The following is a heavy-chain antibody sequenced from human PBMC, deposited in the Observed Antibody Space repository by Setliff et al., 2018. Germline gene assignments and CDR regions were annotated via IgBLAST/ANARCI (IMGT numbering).Heavy chain of an antibody. D-gene: IGHD6-13*01. CDR2: IYPSDSHT. J-gene: IGHJ4*02. Sequence: GESLKISCKGSGYTFTSYWIGWVRQMPGKGLEWLGIIYPSDSHTRYSPSFQGQVTISADRSISTAYLQWSSLKASDTAMYYCARALASAGTVFFDNWGQGTLVTVSS. CDR3: ARALASAGTVFFDN. CDR1: GYTFTSYW. V-gene: IGHV5-51*01.